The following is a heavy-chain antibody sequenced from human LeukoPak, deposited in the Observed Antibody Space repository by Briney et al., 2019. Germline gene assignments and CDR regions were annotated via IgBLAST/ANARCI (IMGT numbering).Heavy chain of an antibody. CDR2: IDPSGGST. CDR1: GYTFITYY. Sequence: GASVKVSCKASGYTFITYYMHWVRQAPGQGLEWMGIIDPSGGSTTYAQKFQGRVTVTRDTSTSTVYMELKSLRYDDSAIYYCARDQDFSLPRFDPWGQGTLVTVSS. V-gene: IGHV1-46*01. J-gene: IGHJ5*02. CDR3: ARDQDFSLPRFDP. D-gene: IGHD3/OR15-3a*01.